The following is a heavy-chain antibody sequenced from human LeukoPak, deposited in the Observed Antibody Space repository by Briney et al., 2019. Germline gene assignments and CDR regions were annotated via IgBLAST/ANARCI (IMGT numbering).Heavy chain of an antibody. V-gene: IGHV3-7*01. CDR1: GFTFNNYW. J-gene: IGHJ3*01. CDR3: LVTTRSYAFDF. Sequence: GGSLRLSCAASGFTFNNYWMSWVRQAPGKGLEWVANIDQDGSQKNYVDSVKGRFTISRDNAKNSLYVQMNSLRAEDTAVYYCLVTTRSYAFDFWARGQWSPSLQ. D-gene: IGHD5-12*01. CDR2: IDQDGSQK.